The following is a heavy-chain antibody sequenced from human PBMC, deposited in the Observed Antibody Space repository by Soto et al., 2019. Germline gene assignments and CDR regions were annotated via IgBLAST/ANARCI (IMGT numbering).Heavy chain of an antibody. CDR1: GCTFSIYP. Sequence: SMKGSCNTFGCTFSIYPISCVRQAPGQGLEWMGGIIPIFGTANYAQKFQGRVTITADESTSTAYMELSSLRSEDTAVYYCARTLYYDILTGYPTYGMDVWG. D-gene: IGHD3-9*01. J-gene: IGHJ6*02. V-gene: IGHV1-69*13. CDR3: ARTLYYDILTGYPTYGMDV. CDR2: IIPIFGTA.